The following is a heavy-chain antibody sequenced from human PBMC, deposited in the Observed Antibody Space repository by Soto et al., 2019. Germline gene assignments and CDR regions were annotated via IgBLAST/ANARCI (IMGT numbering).Heavy chain of an antibody. CDR2: IYHSGTT. V-gene: IGHV4-38-2*02. J-gene: IGHJ4*02. CDR3: ARDWYRDGYNGGYHDY. Sequence: TSEALCLTCAFSCFSISSGYYCVWIRHLPVKGLEWIGSIYHSGTTYYNPSLKSRVTISVGTSKNQFSLKLYSVTAADTAVYYCARDWYRDGYNGGYHDYWGQGTQVTVSS. D-gene: IGHD6-25*01. CDR1: CFSISSGYY.